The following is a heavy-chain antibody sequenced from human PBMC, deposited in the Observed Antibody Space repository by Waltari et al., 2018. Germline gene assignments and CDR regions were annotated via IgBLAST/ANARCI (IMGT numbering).Heavy chain of an antibody. CDR1: GFVVSGNF. CDR3: VREAYLAAGFDF. J-gene: IGHJ4*02. V-gene: IGHV3-53*02. Sequence: EVQLVETGGGFIQPGGSLRVSCAASGFVVSGNFMHWVRQAPGKGLEWVSLVNSAVNSFYADAVKGRFTISRDTSKNTLYLQMNSLRVEDTAMYYCVREAYLAAGFDFWGQGTPVTVSS. D-gene: IGHD6-25*01. CDR2: VNSAVNS.